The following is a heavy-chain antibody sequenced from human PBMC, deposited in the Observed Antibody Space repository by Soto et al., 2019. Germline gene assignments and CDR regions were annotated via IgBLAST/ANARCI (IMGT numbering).Heavy chain of an antibody. J-gene: IGHJ6*02. V-gene: IGHV3-30-3*01. CDR3: ARANRVYDFWSGSYYYYGMDV. CDR2: ISYDGSNK. CDR1: GFTFSSYA. Sequence: QVQLVESGGGVVQPGRSLRLSCAASGFTFSSYAMHWVRQAPGKGLEWVAVISYDGSNKYYADSVKGRFTISRDNSKNTLYLQMNSRRAEDTAVYYCARANRVYDFWSGSYYYYGMDVWGQGTTVTVSS. D-gene: IGHD3-3*01.